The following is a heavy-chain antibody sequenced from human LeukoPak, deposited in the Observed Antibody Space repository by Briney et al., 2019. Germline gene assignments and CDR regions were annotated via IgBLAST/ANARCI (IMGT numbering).Heavy chain of an antibody. CDR1: GGSISVYH. J-gene: IGHJ3*02. V-gene: IGHV4-4*08. CDR3: AKEGMGSEATTADGAFDI. D-gene: IGHD1-26*01. Sequence: TETLSLTCTVSGGSISVYHWSWIRQPPGKGLEWIGYLYDTGMTNYSPSLKSRVTISVDTSNNQISLKLTSVTAADTAIYFCAKEGMGSEATTADGAFDIWGQGTTVTVSS. CDR2: LYDTGMT.